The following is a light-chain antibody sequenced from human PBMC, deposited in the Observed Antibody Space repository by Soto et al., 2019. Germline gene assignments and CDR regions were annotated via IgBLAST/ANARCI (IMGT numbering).Light chain of an antibody. CDR3: QQYGSSPKYT. V-gene: IGKV3-20*01. Sequence: EIVLTQSPGTLSLSPGERATLSCRASQSVSSSYLAWYQQKPGQAPRLLIYGAFSRATGIPDRFSGGGSGTDFTLTISRLEPEDFAVYYCQQYGSSPKYTFGQGTKLEIK. CDR2: GAF. J-gene: IGKJ2*01. CDR1: QSVSSSY.